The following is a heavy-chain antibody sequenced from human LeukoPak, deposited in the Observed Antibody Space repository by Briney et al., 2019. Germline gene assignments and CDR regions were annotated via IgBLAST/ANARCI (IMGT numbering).Heavy chain of an antibody. D-gene: IGHD5-12*01. Sequence: PSETLSLTCTVSGGSISSSSYYWGWIRQPPGKGLEWIGSIYYSGSTYYNPSLKSRVTISVDTSKNQFSLKLSSVTAADTAVYYCARDLASNWFDPWGQGTLVTVSS. CDR3: ARDLASNWFDP. CDR2: IYYSGST. V-gene: IGHV4-39*07. J-gene: IGHJ5*02. CDR1: GGSISSSSYY.